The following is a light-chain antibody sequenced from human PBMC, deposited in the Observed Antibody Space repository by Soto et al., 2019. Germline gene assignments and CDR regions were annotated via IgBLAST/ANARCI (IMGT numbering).Light chain of an antibody. J-gene: IGKJ3*01. CDR2: AAS. CDR1: QGSSSW. Sequence: DIQMTQSPSSVSASVGDRVTITCRASQGSSSWLAWYPQRPGKAPNLLIYAASTLQSRVPSRFSGRGSGTAFTLSISILQHEDFATYYCQQANSFPFTLGPGTTVEFK. CDR3: QQANSFPFT. V-gene: IGKV1-12*01.